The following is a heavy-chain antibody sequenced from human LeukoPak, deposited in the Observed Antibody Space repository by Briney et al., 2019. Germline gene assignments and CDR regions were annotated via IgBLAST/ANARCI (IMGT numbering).Heavy chain of an antibody. CDR3: AGSVDGYNFDY. J-gene: IGHJ4*02. V-gene: IGHV3-23*01. CDR1: GFTFSSYA. D-gene: IGHD5-18*01. Sequence: GGSLRPSCAASGFTFSSYAMSWVRQAPGKGLEWVSAISGSGGSTYYADSVKGRFTISRDNSKNTLYLQMNSLRAEDTAVYYCAGSVDGYNFDYWGQGTLVTVSS. CDR2: ISGSGGST.